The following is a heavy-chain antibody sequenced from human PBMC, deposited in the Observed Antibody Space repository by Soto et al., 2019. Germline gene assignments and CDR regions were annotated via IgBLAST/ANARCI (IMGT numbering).Heavy chain of an antibody. V-gene: IGHV4-39*01. Sequence: SETLSLTCTVSGGSISSSSYYWGWIRQPPGKGLEWIGSIYYSGSTYYNPSLKSQVTISVDTSKNHFSLKLSSVTAADTAVFYFASHLEDIVVVPAPGYMDVWGKGTTVTVSS. CDR2: IYYSGST. J-gene: IGHJ6*03. D-gene: IGHD2-2*01. CDR3: ASHLEDIVVVPAPGYMDV. CDR1: GGSISSSSYY.